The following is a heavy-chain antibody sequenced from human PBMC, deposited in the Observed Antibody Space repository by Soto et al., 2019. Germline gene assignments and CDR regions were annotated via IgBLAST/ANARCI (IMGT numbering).Heavy chain of an antibody. V-gene: IGHV3-23*01. CDR3: VREGSGWYSRGSLDF. D-gene: IGHD6-19*01. Sequence: HPGGSLRLSCAASGFTFSNYAMNWVRQAAGMGLEWVSVISGSGGSADYADSVQGRFTISRDNSKNTLYLQMNSLRAEDTAIYYCVREGSGWYSRGSLDFWGRGTMVTVS. J-gene: IGHJ3*01. CDR2: ISGSGGSA. CDR1: GFTFSNYA.